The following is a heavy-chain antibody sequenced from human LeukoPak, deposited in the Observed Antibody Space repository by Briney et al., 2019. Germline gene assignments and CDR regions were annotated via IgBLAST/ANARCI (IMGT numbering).Heavy chain of an antibody. CDR3: ARHRYYGSGSYPNWFDP. CDR1: GGSFSGYY. Sequence: PSETLSLTCAVYGGSFSGYYWSWIRQPPGKGLEWIGEINHSGSTYYNPSLKSRVTISVDTSKNHFSLKLSSVTAADTAVYYCARHRYYGSGSYPNWFDPWGQGTLVTVSS. J-gene: IGHJ5*02. CDR2: INHSGST. D-gene: IGHD3-10*01. V-gene: IGHV4-34*01.